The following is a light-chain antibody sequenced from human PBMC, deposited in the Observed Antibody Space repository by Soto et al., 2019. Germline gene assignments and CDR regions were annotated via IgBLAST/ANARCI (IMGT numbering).Light chain of an antibody. CDR3: SSFAGGGNPVL. V-gene: IGLV2-8*01. J-gene: IGLJ2*01. Sequence: QSALTQPPSASGSLGQSVTISCTGTSSDVGGYNYVSWHQQHPGKAPKVMIYEVTKRPPGVPDRFSGSNSGNTATLTVSGLQAEDEAEYYCSSFAGGGNPVLLGGGTKLTVL. CDR1: SSDVGGYNY. CDR2: EVT.